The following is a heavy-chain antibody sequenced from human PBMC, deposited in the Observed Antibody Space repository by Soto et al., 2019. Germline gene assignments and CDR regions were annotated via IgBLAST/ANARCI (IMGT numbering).Heavy chain of an antibody. D-gene: IGHD3-10*01. CDR2: ISGSGGST. J-gene: IGHJ4*02. CDR3: AKAASPITLVRGVIIRGYFDY. CDR1: GFTFSSYA. Sequence: PGGSLRLSCAASGFTFSSYAMSWVRQAPGKGLEWVSAISGSGGSTYYADSVKGRFTISRDNSKNTLYLQMNSLRAEDTAVYYCAKAASPITLVRGVIIRGYFDYWGQGTLVTVSS. V-gene: IGHV3-23*01.